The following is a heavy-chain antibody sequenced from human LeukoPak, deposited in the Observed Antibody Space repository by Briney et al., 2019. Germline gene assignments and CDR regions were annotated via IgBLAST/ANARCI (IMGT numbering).Heavy chain of an antibody. J-gene: IGHJ3*02. CDR1: GFTFSSFG. Sequence: PGGSLRLSCAASGFTFSSFGMHWVRQAPGKGLEWVSSISSSSSYIYYADSVKGRFTISRDNAKNSLYLQMNSLRAEDTAVYYCAREAGQAYYDFWSGSDAFDIWGQGTMVTVSS. D-gene: IGHD3-3*01. V-gene: IGHV3-21*01. CDR2: ISSSSSYI. CDR3: AREAGQAYYDFWSGSDAFDI.